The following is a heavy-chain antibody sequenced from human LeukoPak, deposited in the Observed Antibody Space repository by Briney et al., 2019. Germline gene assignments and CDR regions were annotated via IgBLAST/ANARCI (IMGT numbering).Heavy chain of an antibody. CDR1: GFTFSGSA. CDR3: QKMNA. D-gene: IGHD1-1*01. Sequence: PGGSLKLSCAASGFTFSGSAMHWVRQASGKGLEWVGRIRSKANSYATAYAASVEGRFTISRDDSKNTAYLQMNSLKTEDAAVYYCQKMNAWGQGTLVTVSS. CDR2: IRSKANSYAT. J-gene: IGHJ4*02. V-gene: IGHV3-73*01.